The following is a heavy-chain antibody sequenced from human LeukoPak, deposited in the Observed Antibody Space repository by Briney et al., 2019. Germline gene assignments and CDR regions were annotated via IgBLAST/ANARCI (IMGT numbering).Heavy chain of an antibody. D-gene: IGHD3-3*01. CDR3: GRVPSTLYDFWSAYLIDY. V-gene: IGHV1-18*01. Sequence: ASVKVSCKASGYTFTSYGISWVRQAPGQGLEWMGWISAYNGNTKFAQKFQGTVTMTTDTSTSTAYMELRTLRSDDTAVYYCGRVPSTLYDFWSAYLIDYWGQGTLVTVSS. CDR1: GYTFTSYG. CDR2: ISAYNGNT. J-gene: IGHJ4*02.